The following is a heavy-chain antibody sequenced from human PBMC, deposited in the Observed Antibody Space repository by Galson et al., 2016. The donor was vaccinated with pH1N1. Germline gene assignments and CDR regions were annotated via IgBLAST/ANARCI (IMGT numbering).Heavy chain of an antibody. CDR2: IYTSGST. J-gene: IGHJ6*02. D-gene: IGHD3-10*01. V-gene: IGHV4-61*09. CDR1: GDSMTSGFYY. CDR3: ARGTIDSAGSGNYYSNYYHGMDV. Sequence: TLSLTCTVSGDSMTSGFYYWTWIRQPAGKGLEYIGYIYTSGSTNYNPSLKSRLIISVDTSKNQVSLKLSSVTAADTAIYYCARGTIDSAGSGNYYSNYYHGMDVWGQGTTVTVSS.